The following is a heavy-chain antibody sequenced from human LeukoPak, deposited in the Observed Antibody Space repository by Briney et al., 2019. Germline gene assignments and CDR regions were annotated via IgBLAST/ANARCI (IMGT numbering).Heavy chain of an antibody. V-gene: IGHV3-23*01. Sequence: PGGSLRLSCVASGFSFSSYALSWVRQARGKGLEWVAGGTESNTYYADSVKGRFTISRDSSKNTLHLQMNSLRADDTAVYYCSKDDGAKGAWGKGTLVIVSS. CDR1: GFSFSSYA. J-gene: IGHJ4*02. CDR3: SKDDGAKGA. CDR2: GTESNT.